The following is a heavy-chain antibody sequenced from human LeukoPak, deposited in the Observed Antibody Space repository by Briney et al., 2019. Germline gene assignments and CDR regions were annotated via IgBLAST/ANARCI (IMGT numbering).Heavy chain of an antibody. D-gene: IGHD5-24*01. CDR3: AKVISGLATMLPFDY. V-gene: IGHV3-23*01. CDR1: GFTFSSYA. Sequence: GGSLRLSCAASGFTFSSYAMSWVRQAPGKGLEWVSAISGSGGSTYYADSVKGRFTISRDNSKNTLYLQMNSLRAEDTAVYYCAKVISGLATMLPFDYWGQGTLVTVPS. CDR2: ISGSGGST. J-gene: IGHJ4*02.